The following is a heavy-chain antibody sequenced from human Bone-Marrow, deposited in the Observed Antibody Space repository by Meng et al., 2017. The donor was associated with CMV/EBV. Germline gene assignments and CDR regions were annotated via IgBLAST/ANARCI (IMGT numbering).Heavy chain of an antibody. V-gene: IGHV4-61*01. CDR1: GGSVSSGSYY. D-gene: IGHD2-2*01. CDR2: IYYSGST. CDR3: ARAFCSTTSCYWFSYYYGMDV. J-gene: IGHJ6*02. Sequence: SEPLSLTCTVSGGSVSSGSYYWSWIRQPPGKGLEWIGYIYYSGSTNYNPSLKSRVTISVDTSKNQFSLKLSSVTAADTAMYYCARAFCSTTSCYWFSYYYGMDVWGQGTTVTVSS.